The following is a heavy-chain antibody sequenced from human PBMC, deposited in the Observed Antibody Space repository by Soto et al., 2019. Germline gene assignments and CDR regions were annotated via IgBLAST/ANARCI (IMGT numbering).Heavy chain of an antibody. CDR2: ISGSGGST. V-gene: IGHV3-23*01. CDR3: ATPLNYYDSSGYYFSNYFDY. J-gene: IGHJ4*02. D-gene: IGHD3-22*01. CDR1: GFTFSSYA. Sequence: LRLSCAASGFTFSSYAMSWVRQAPGKGLEWASAISGSGGSTYYADSVKGRFTISRDNSKNTLYLQMNSLRAEDTAVYYCATPLNYYDSSGYYFSNYFDYWGQGTLVTVSS.